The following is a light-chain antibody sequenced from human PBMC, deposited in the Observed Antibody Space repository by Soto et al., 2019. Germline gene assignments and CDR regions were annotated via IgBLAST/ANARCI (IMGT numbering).Light chain of an antibody. Sequence: DIQMTQSPSTLSASLGDRVTITCRASQSISDWLAWYQQKPGKVPKLLIYKASSLETGVPSRFSGSGSGTEFTLTISSLQPDDFANYYCQPYESYPFTFGPGTKVDI. V-gene: IGKV1-5*03. CDR1: QSISDW. J-gene: IGKJ3*01. CDR2: KAS. CDR3: QPYESYPFT.